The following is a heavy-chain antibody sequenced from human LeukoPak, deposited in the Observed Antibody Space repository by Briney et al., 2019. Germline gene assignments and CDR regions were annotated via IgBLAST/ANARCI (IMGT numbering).Heavy chain of an antibody. Sequence: GRSLRLSCAASGFTFSSYGMHWVRQAPGKGLEWVAVISYDGSNKYYADSVKGRFTISRDNSKNTLYLQMNSLRAEDTAVYYCATQWGYDSMGFGYWGQGTLVTVSS. CDR3: ATQWGYDSMGFGY. CDR2: ISYDGSNK. V-gene: IGHV3-30*03. D-gene: IGHD5-12*01. CDR1: GFTFSSYG. J-gene: IGHJ4*02.